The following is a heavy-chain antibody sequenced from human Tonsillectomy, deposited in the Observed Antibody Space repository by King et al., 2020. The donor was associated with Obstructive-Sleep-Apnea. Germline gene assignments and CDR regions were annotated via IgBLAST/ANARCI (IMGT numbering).Heavy chain of an antibody. Sequence: QVQLQQWGAGLLKPSEPLALPCAVYGVSFSDYYWSWLRQPPGKGLEWIGEINHSGSTNYNPSLKSRVTISVDTSKNQFSLKLSSMTAADTAVYYCARIAQYYNSRGWSDFDLWGRGTLVTVSS. D-gene: IGHD3-22*01. V-gene: IGHV4-34*01. J-gene: IGHJ2*01. CDR3: ARIAQYYNSRGWSDFDL. CDR2: INHSGST. CDR1: GVSFSDYY.